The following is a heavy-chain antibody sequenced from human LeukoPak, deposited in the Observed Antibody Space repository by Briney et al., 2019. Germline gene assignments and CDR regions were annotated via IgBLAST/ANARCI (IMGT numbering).Heavy chain of an antibody. D-gene: IGHD3-10*01. Sequence: SLTLSLSCAVYAGSFGGYYNSWICQAPFNGLDWSWGMNHSRSNNYKPCLKSRVTISVDTSKNQFSLKLSSVTVADTAVYYCARTLMVRGVIISWGDYYYYYYMDVWGKGTTVTISS. J-gene: IGHJ6*03. CDR3: ARTLMVRGVIISWGDYYYYYYMDV. CDR2: MNHSRSN. V-gene: IGHV4-34*01. CDR1: AGSFGGYY.